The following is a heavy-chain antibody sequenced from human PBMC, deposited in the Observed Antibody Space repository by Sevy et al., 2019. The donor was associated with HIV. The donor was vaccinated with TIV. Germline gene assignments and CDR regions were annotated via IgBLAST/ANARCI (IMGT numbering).Heavy chain of an antibody. V-gene: IGHV4-30-2*01. D-gene: IGHD3-22*01. CDR3: ARAEKSRYYYDSSGYYAPPARFDY. J-gene: IGHJ4*02. CDR1: GGSISSGGYS. Sequence: SETLSLTCAVSGGSISSGGYSWSWIRQPPGKGLEWIGYIYHSGSTYYNPSLKSRVTISVDRSKNQFSLKLSSVTAADTAVYYFARAEKSRYYYDSSGYYAPPARFDYWGQGTLVTVSS. CDR2: IYHSGST.